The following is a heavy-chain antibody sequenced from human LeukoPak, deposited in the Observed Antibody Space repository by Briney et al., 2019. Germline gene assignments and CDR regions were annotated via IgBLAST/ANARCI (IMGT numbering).Heavy chain of an antibody. V-gene: IGHV4-34*01. J-gene: IGHJ5*02. CDR3: AFEGPVSGYAFDL. D-gene: IGHD5-12*01. Sequence: TSETLSLTCAVHGESFSGYYWSWVRQPPGKGLEWIGQINHSGGTNYHPSLKTRVTISLDTSKNQVSLKLRSVTAADTAVYYCAFEGPVSGYAFDLWGQGALVAVSS. CDR1: GESFSGYY. CDR2: INHSGGT.